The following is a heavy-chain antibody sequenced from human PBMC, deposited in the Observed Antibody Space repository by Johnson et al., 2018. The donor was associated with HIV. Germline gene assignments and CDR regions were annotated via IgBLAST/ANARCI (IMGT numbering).Heavy chain of an antibody. CDR3: ARKADAFDI. CDR1: GFTFSSYW. J-gene: IGHJ3*02. CDR2: ISGGEDDT. Sequence: QVQLVESGGGLVQPGGSLRLSCAASGFTFSSYWMHWVRQAPGKGLEWVSFISGGEDDTYYADSVKGRFTISRDNSKTTLYLQMNSLRAEDTAVYYCARKADAFDIWGQWTMITVSS. V-gene: IGHV3-NL1*01.